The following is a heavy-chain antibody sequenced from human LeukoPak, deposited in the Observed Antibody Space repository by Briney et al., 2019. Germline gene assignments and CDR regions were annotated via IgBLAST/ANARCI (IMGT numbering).Heavy chain of an antibody. D-gene: IGHD3-16*01. CDR3: ARALGGSSGGYYGMDV. Sequence: GASVKVSCKASGYTFPSYDINCVRQATGQGLEWMGWMNPNSGNTGYAQQFQGRVTMTRNTSINTAYMELSSLRSEDTAVYYCARALGGSSGGYYGMDVWGQGTTVTVSS. CDR2: MNPNSGNT. V-gene: IGHV1-8*01. CDR1: GYTFPSYD. J-gene: IGHJ6*02.